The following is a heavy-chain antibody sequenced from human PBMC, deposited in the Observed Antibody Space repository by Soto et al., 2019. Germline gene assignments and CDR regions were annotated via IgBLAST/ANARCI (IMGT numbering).Heavy chain of an antibody. D-gene: IGHD5-18*01. Sequence: EVQLLESGGGLVQPGGSLRLSCAASDFVFSNFALSWVRRAPGKGLEWVSSISGSSGATYYTDSVKGRFTISRDNSKNTLYLQMNSLRAEDTAMYYCAKYRVEGYSYGSWVAAVGPQHYGMDVWGQGTTVTVS. CDR2: ISGSSGAT. J-gene: IGHJ6*02. CDR1: DFVFSNFA. CDR3: AKYRVEGYSYGSWVAAVGPQHYGMDV. V-gene: IGHV3-23*01.